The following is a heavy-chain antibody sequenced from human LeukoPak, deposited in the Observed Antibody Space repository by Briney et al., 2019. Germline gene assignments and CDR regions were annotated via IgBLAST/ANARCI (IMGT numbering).Heavy chain of an antibody. Sequence: GGSLRLSCAASGFTFSSYAMSWVRQAPGKGLEWVSAISGSGGSTYYADSVKGRFTISRDNSKNTLYLQMNSLRAEDMAVYYCAKDYAPTPYFDPWGQGTLVTVSS. CDR1: GFTFSSYA. J-gene: IGHJ5*02. D-gene: IGHD3-16*01. V-gene: IGHV3-23*01. CDR2: ISGSGGST. CDR3: AKDYAPTPYFDP.